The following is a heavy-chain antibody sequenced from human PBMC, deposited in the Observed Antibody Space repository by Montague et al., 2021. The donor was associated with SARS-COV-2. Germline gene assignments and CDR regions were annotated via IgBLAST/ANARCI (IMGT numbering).Heavy chain of an antibody. V-gene: IGHV4-39*01. J-gene: IGHJ3*02. Sequence: SETLSLTRTVSGGSVNSGSYSWDWIRQPPGKGLEWIGSIHYSGSTSYNPSLKSRVTISIDTSKNHFSLRVNSVTAADSAVYFCARRPGASYYVFWSGGFDIWGQGTMVTVS. D-gene: IGHD3-3*01. CDR1: GGSVNSGSYS. CDR3: ARRPGASYYVFWSGGFDI. CDR2: IHYSGST.